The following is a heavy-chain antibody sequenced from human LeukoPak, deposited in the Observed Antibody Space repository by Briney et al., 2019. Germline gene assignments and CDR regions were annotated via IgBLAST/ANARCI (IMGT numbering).Heavy chain of an antibody. CDR3: GSASYWLFDY. J-gene: IGHJ4*02. Sequence: GGSLRLSCAASGFIFTSSAMHWVRQAPGKGLEWVAVISYDGRSKFYADSEKGRFIISRDNPQDMLYLQMNSLRAEDTAVYYCGSASYWLFDYWGQGTLVTVSS. V-gene: IGHV3-30*04. D-gene: IGHD3-10*01. CDR2: ISYDGRSK. CDR1: GFIFTSSA.